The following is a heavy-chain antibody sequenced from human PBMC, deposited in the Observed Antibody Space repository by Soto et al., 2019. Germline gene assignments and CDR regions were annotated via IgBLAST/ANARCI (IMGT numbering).Heavy chain of an antibody. CDR3: AKEGRVGYSTRIFRRDNWFDP. J-gene: IGHJ5*02. V-gene: IGHV3-33*06. D-gene: IGHD6-13*01. Sequence: QVQLVESGGGVVQPGRSLRLSCAASGFTFSSYAMHWVRQAPGKGLEWVAAILYDGSNQYYADAVKGRFTISRDNSKNTLYLQMNSLRVEGTAVYYCAKEGRVGYSTRIFRRDNWFDPWGQGTTVTVSS. CDR1: GFTFSSYA. CDR2: ILYDGSNQ.